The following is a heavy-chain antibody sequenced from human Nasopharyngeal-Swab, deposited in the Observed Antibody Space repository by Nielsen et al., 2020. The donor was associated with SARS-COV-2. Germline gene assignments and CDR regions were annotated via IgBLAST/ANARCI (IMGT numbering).Heavy chain of an antibody. D-gene: IGHD2-15*01. V-gene: IGHV1-46*01. Sequence: ASVKASCKASGYTFTRYYIHWVRQAPGQGLEWMGIINPGGGSARYSQNFQGRVTMTRDTSTTTVYMEPSSLRSEDTAVYYCARGGDPREVVAAMGCFDPWGQGTLVTVSS. J-gene: IGHJ5*02. CDR2: INPGGGSA. CDR1: GYTFTRYY. CDR3: ARGGDPREVVAAMGCFDP.